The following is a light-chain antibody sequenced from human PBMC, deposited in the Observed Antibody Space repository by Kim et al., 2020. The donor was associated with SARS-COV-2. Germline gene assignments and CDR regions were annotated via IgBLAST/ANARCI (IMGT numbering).Light chain of an antibody. V-gene: IGLV7-43*01. J-gene: IGLJ7*01. Sequence: GATVTLTCASSTGAVTSGYYPNWFQQKPGQAPRALIYSTSNKRSWTPARFSGSLLGGKAALTLSGVQPEDEAEYYCLLYYGGAQLVFGGGTQLTVL. CDR2: STS. CDR1: TGAVTSGYY. CDR3: LLYYGGAQLV.